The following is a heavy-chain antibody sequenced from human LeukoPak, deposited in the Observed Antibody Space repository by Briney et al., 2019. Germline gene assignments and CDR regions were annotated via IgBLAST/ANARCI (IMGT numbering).Heavy chain of an antibody. Sequence: SVKVSCKASGGTFSSYTISWVRQAPGQGLECMGRIIPILGIANYAQTFQGRVTLTPDKSTSTAYMELSSLRSEDTAVYYCARAYYDILSGYVWFDPWGQGTLVTVSS. CDR2: IIPILGIA. V-gene: IGHV1-69*02. CDR3: ARAYYDILSGYVWFDP. D-gene: IGHD3-9*01. J-gene: IGHJ5*02. CDR1: GGTFSSYT.